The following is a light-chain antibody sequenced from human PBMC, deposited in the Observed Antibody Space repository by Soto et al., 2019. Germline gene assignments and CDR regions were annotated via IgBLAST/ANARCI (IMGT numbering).Light chain of an antibody. CDR3: SSDAGKDILV. Sequence: QSVLTQPASVSGSPGQSITISCTGTSSDVGNYNLVSWYQQHPGKAPRVIIYEGSKRPSGVSNRFSGSKSGNTASLTISGFQAEGERDYYCSSDAGKDILVFAGGTKVTVL. CDR2: EGS. CDR1: SSDVGNYNL. V-gene: IGLV2-23*01. J-gene: IGLJ2*01.